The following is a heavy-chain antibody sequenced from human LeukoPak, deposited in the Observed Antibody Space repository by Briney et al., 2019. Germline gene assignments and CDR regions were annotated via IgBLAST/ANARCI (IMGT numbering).Heavy chain of an antibody. Sequence: GGSLRLSCAASGFTFSSYAMHWVRQAPGKGLEWVAVISYDGSNKYYADSVKGRFTISRDNSKNTLYLQMNSLRAEDTAVYYCAKYGSGSQSNWFDPWGQGTLVTVSS. J-gene: IGHJ5*02. CDR2: ISYDGSNK. V-gene: IGHV3-30*04. D-gene: IGHD3-10*01. CDR3: AKYGSGSQSNWFDP. CDR1: GFTFSSYA.